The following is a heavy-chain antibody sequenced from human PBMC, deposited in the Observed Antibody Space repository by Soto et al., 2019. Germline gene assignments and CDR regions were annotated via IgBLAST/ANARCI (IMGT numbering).Heavy chain of an antibody. CDR2: IKSKTDGGTT. D-gene: IGHD4-17*01. Sequence: EVQLVESGGGLVKPGESLRLSCATSGFTFSNAWMNWVRQTPGKGLEWVGRIKSKTDGGTTDYAAPVKGRFTISRDESKNTLFLQMNSLKTEDTAVYYCSIQGDYQVSRYYYGMDVWGQGTTGTVSS. CDR1: GFTFSNAW. CDR3: SIQGDYQVSRYYYGMDV. J-gene: IGHJ6*02. V-gene: IGHV3-15*01.